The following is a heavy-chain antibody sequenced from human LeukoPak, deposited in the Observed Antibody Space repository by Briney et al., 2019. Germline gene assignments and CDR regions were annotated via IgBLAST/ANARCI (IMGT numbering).Heavy chain of an antibody. J-gene: IGHJ4*02. CDR3: ARHFGDAYRRSFDF. CDR1: GGSIRSYY. CDR2: IYDSGTT. Sequence: KPSETLSLTCTVSGGSIRSYYWSWIRQSPGKGLEWIGYIYDSGTTNYNPSLDSRVTISVDTSRNQFSLKLTSVTAADTAVYYCARHFGDAYRRSFDFWGQGTLVTVSS. V-gene: IGHV4-59*08. D-gene: IGHD5-24*01.